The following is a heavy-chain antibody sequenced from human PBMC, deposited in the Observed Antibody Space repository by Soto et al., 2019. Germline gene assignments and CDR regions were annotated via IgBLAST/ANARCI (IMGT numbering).Heavy chain of an antibody. CDR1: GCSTSSGDYY. V-gene: IGHV4-30-4*02. CDR2: IYYSGST. D-gene: IGHD3-16*02. Sequence: SDTLSLTCTVSGCSTSSGDYYWSWIRQPPGKGLEWIGYIYYSGSTYYNPSLKSRVTISVDTSKNQFSLKLSSVTAADTAVFFCARATYDYVWGSYRLIFDYWGQGTLVTVS. CDR3: ARATYDYVWGSYRLIFDY. J-gene: IGHJ4*02.